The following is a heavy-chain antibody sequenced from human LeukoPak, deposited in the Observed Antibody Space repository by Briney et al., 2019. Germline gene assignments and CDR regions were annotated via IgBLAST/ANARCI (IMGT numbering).Heavy chain of an antibody. CDR3: AHRLEWELELGDAFDI. J-gene: IGHJ3*02. CDR1: GFSLSTSGVG. Sequence: SGPTRVNPTQSLTLTCTFSGFSLSTSGVGVGWIRQPPGKALEWLARIYWDDDKRYSPSLKSRLTITKDTSKNQVVLTMTNMDPVDTATYSCAHRLEWELELGDAFDIWGQGTMVTVSS. V-gene: IGHV2-5*02. CDR2: IYWDDDK. D-gene: IGHD1-26*01.